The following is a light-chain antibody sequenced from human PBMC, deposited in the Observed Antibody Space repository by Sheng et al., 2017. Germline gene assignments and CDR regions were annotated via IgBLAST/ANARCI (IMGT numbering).Light chain of an antibody. CDR1: SSDVGGYNY. CDR3: CSHAGTFYV. J-gene: IGLJ1*01. CDR2: DVT. V-gene: IGLV2-11*01. Sequence: QSALTQPRSVSGSPGQSVTISCTGTSSDVGGYNYVSWYQHHPGKAPKLMIYDVTKRSSGVPDHFSGSKSGNTASLTISGLQAEDEADYYCCSHAGTFYVFGIGTKVTVL.